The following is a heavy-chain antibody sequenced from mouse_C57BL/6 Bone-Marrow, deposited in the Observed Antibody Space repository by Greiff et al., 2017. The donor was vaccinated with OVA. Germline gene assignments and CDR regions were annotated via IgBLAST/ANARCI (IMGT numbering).Heavy chain of an antibody. CDR3: ARYYYGNFRGY. D-gene: IGHD2-1*01. V-gene: IGHV1-55*01. Sequence: QVQLQQSGAELVKPGASVKMSCKASGYTFTSYWITWVKQRPGQGLEWIGDIYPGSGSTNYNEKFKSKATLTVDTSSSTAYMQLSSLTSEDSAVYYCARYYYGNFRGYWGQGTTLTVSS. CDR2: IYPGSGST. J-gene: IGHJ2*01. CDR1: GYTFTSYW.